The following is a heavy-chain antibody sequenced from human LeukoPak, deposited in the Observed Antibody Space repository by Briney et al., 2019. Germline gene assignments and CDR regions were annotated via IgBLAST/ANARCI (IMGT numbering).Heavy chain of an antibody. CDR2: ISSSGSTI. D-gene: IGHD6-19*01. J-gene: IGHJ6*02. CDR3: ASKGGASSGWYFSGDYYYGMDV. Sequence: GGSLRLSCAASGFTFSDFYMSWTRQAPGKGLVGVLYISSSGSTIYYTDSVKGRFTISRDNAKNSLYLQMNSLRAEDTAVYYCASKGGASSGWYFSGDYYYGMDVWGQGTTITVSS. CDR1: GFTFSDFY. V-gene: IGHV3-11*01.